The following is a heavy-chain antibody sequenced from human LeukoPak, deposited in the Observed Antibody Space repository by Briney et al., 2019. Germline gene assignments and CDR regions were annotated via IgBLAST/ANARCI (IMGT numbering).Heavy chain of an antibody. CDR3: ARELRWLQFQDY. CDR1: GFTLSSYW. Sequence: GGSPRLSCAASGFTLSSYWMSWVRQAPGKGLEWVANIKQDGSEKYYVDSVKGRFTISRDNAKNSLYLQTNSLRAEDTAVYYCARELRWLQFQDYWGQGTLVTVSS. CDR2: IKQDGSEK. J-gene: IGHJ4*02. V-gene: IGHV3-7*01. D-gene: IGHD5-24*01.